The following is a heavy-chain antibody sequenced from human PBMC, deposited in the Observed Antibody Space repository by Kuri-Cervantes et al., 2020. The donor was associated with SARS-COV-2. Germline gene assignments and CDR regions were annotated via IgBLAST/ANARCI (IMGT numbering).Heavy chain of an antibody. Sequence: ETLSLTCAASGFTFSSYSMAWVRQAPGKGLEWVSSISGSTNYIYHADSVKGRFTISRDNAKSSLYLQMNSLRAEDTAVYYCAKDHSEWDTMVRGVIIRGCDYWGQGTLVTVSS. CDR3: AKDHSEWDTMVRGVIIRGCDY. D-gene: IGHD3-10*01. V-gene: IGHV3-21*01. J-gene: IGHJ4*02. CDR1: GFTFSSYS. CDR2: ISGSTNYI.